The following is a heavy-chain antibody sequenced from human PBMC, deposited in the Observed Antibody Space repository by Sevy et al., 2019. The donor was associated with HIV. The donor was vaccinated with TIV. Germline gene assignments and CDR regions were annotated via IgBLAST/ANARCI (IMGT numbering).Heavy chain of an antibody. J-gene: IGHJ4*02. D-gene: IGHD3-16*01. CDR1: GYTFTSYG. Sequence: ASVKVYCKASGYTFTSYGISWVRQAPGQGLEWMGWISAYNGNTNYAQKLQGRVTMTTDTSTSTAYMELRSLRSDDTGVYYCARDRDDDWGSYPDYWGQGTLVTVSS. CDR3: ARDRDDDWGSYPDY. V-gene: IGHV1-18*01. CDR2: ISAYNGNT.